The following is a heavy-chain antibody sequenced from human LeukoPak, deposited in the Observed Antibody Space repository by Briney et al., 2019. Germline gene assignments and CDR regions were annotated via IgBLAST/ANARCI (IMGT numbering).Heavy chain of an antibody. J-gene: IGHJ4*02. CDR2: INPNSGGT. Sequence: ASVKVSCKASGYTFTGYYMHYVRQAPGQGLEWMGWINPNSGGTHYAQKFQGRVTMTRDTSVNTIYMELSGLRSDDTAVYYCAGGGFYSNYRWVELHFDYWGQGTLVTVSS. D-gene: IGHD4-11*01. CDR1: GYTFTGYY. V-gene: IGHV1-2*02. CDR3: AGGGFYSNYRWVELHFDY.